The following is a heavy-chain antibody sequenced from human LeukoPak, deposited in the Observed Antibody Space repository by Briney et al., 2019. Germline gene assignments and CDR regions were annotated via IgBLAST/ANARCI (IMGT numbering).Heavy chain of an antibody. J-gene: IGHJ6*02. V-gene: IGHV1-69*13. CDR3: ARAGPSSIVVVPAARSYYYGMDV. CDR1: GGTFISYA. CDR2: IIPIFGKA. Sequence: ASVKVSCKASGGTFISYAISWVRQAPGQWLEWMGGIIPIFGKANYAQKFQGRVTITADESTSTAYMELSSLRSEDTAVYYCARAGPSSIVVVPAARSYYYGMDVWGQGTTVTVSS. D-gene: IGHD2-2*01.